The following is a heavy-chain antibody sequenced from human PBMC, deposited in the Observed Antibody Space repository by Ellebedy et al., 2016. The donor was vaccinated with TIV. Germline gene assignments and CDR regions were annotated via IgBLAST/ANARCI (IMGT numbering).Heavy chain of an antibody. D-gene: IGHD4-17*01. CDR2: ISFDGSNK. V-gene: IGHV3-30*03. J-gene: IGHJ6*02. CDR3: ARDLSVTTWGDYYYGMDV. Sequence: GGSLRLXXAASGFTFSSYGMHWVRQAPGKGLEWVAVISFDGSNKYYADSVKGRFTISRDNSKNTLYLQMNSLRAEDTAVYYCARDLSVTTWGDYYYGMDVWGQGTTVTVSS. CDR1: GFTFSSYG.